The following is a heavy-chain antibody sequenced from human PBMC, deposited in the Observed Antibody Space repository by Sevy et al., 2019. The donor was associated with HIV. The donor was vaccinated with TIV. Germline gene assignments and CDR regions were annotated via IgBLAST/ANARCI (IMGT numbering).Heavy chain of an antibody. D-gene: IGHD3-10*01. J-gene: IGHJ4*02. CDR2: ISASAGST. CDR3: AKDRVSGTYYTGDFDY. CDR1: GFTFSTYA. V-gene: IGHV3-23*01. Sequence: GGSLRLSCAASGFTFSTYAMTWVRQPPGKGLEWVSVISASAGSTYYSDSVKGRFTISRDNSKNTLYLQMNSLRAEDTAVYYCAKDRVSGTYYTGDFDYWGQGTLVTVSS.